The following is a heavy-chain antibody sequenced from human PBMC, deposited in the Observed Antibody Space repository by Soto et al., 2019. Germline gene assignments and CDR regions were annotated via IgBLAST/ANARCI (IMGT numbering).Heavy chain of an antibody. CDR3: ARDSRAIQGYYYDSSGYYKGWFDP. V-gene: IGHV1-69*06. CDR2: IIPIFGTA. J-gene: IGHJ5*02. Sequence: ASVKVSCKASGGTFSSYVISWVRQAPGQGLEWMGGIIPIFGTANYAQKFQGRVTITADKSTSTAYMELSSLRSEDTAVYYCARDSRAIQGYYYDSSGYYKGWFDPWGQGTLVTVSS. CDR1: GGTFSSYV. D-gene: IGHD3-22*01.